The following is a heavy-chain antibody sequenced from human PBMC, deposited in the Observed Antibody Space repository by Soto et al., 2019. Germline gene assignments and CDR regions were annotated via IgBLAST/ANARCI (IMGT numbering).Heavy chain of an antibody. V-gene: IGHV4-30-2*01. CDR1: GGSISSGGYS. Sequence: SETLSLTCAVSGGSISSGGYSWSWIRQPPGKGLEWIGYIYHSGSTYYNPSLKSRVTISVDRSKNQFSLKLSSVTAADTAVYYCARATKSNGAFDYWGQGTLVTGSS. CDR3: ARATKSNGAFDY. J-gene: IGHJ4*02. CDR2: IYHSGST. D-gene: IGHD4-17*01.